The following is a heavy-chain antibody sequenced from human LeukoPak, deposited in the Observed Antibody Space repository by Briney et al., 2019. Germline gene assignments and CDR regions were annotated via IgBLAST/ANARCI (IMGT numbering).Heavy chain of an antibody. CDR1: GFTFSSYG. CDR2: ISYDGSNK. CDR3: AKGRHITMIVVEDYFDY. J-gene: IGHJ4*02. D-gene: IGHD3-22*01. V-gene: IGHV3-30*18. Sequence: PGRSLRLSCAASGFTFSSYGMHWVRQAPGKGLEWVAVISYDGSNKYYADSVKGRFTISRDNSKNTLYLQMNSLRAEDTAVYYCAKGRHITMIVVEDYFDYWGQGTLVTVSS.